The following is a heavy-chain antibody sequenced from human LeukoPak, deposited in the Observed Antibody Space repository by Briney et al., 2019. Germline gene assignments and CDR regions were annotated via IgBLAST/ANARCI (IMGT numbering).Heavy chain of an antibody. CDR3: ARERGMFDY. V-gene: IGHV3-7*03. CDR1: GFTFSTYL. D-gene: IGHD6-13*01. CDR2: IKQDGSEK. J-gene: IGHJ4*02. Sequence: GRSLRLSCAVPGFTFSTYLMHWVRQAPGRGLEWVASIKQDGSEKYYVDSVRGRFTISRDNAKNSLYLQMNSLRAEDTAVYYCARERGMFDYWGQGTLVTVSS.